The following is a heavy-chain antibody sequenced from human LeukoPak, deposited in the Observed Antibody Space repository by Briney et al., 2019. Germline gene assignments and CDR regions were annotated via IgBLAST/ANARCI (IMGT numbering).Heavy chain of an antibody. CDR3: ARDRCSSTSCYDLDYYYGMDV. V-gene: IGHV1-18*01. Sequence: ASVKVSCKASGYTFTSSGISWVRQAPGQGLEWMGWISAYNGNTNYAQKLQGRVTMTTDTSTSTAYMELRSLRSDDTAVYYCARDRCSSTSCYDLDYYYGMDVWGQGTTVTVSS. CDR1: GYTFTSSG. CDR2: ISAYNGNT. J-gene: IGHJ6*02. D-gene: IGHD2-2*01.